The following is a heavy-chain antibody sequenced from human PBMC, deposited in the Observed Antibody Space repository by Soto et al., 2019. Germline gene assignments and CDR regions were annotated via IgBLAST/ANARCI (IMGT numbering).Heavy chain of an antibody. CDR2: INHSGST. CDR1: GGSFSGYY. J-gene: IGHJ4*02. Sequence: SETLSLTCAVYGGSFSGYYWSWIRQPPGRGLEWIGEINHSGSTNYNASLKSRVTMSIDRSKNQFSLKLSSVTAADTAVYYCARGGSYDILTGYPYQLEFDIWGQGTLVTVSS. CDR3: ARGGSYDILTGYPYQLEFDI. V-gene: IGHV4-34*01. D-gene: IGHD3-9*01.